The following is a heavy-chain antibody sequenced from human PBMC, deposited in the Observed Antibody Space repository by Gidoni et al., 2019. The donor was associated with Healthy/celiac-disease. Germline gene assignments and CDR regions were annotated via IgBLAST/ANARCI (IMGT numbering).Heavy chain of an antibody. CDR3: ARGRDDYDAFDI. V-gene: IGHV3-33*01. D-gene: IGHD4-17*01. Sequence: QVQLVESGGGVVQPGSSLRLSCAASGFTFSSYGMHWVRQAPGKGLEWVAVIWYDGSNKYYADSVKGRFTISRDNSKNTLYLQMNSLRAEDTAVYYCARGRDDYDAFDIWGQGTMVTVSS. CDR1: GFTFSSYG. J-gene: IGHJ3*02. CDR2: IWYDGSNK.